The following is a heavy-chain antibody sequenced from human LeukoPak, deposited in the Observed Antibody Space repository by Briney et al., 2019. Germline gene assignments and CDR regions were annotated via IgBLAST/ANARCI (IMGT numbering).Heavy chain of an antibody. CDR2: ISYDGSNK. J-gene: IGHJ6*04. Sequence: GGSLRLSCAASGFTFSSYGMHWVRQAPGKGLEWVAVISYDGSNKYYADSVKGRFTISRDNSKSTLYLQMNSLRAGDTAVYYCAKDRTHITMVRGVMGYYGMDVWGKGTTVTVSS. CDR1: GFTFSSYG. CDR3: AKDRTHITMVRGVMGYYGMDV. D-gene: IGHD3-10*01. V-gene: IGHV3-30*18.